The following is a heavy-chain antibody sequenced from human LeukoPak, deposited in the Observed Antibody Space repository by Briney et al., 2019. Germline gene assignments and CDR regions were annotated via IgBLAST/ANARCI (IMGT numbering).Heavy chain of an antibody. D-gene: IGHD6-19*01. V-gene: IGHV1-69*05. CDR1: GYTFTGYY. CDR2: IIPIFGTA. Sequence: ASVKVSCKASGYTFTGYYMHWVRQAPGQGLEWMGWIIPIFGTANYAQKFQGRVTITTDESTSTAYMELSSLRSEDTAVYYCARDIAVAEGFDYWGQGTLVTVSS. CDR3: ARDIAVAEGFDY. J-gene: IGHJ4*02.